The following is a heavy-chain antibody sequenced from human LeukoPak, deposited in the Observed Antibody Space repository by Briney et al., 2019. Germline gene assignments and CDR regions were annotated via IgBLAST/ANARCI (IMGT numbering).Heavy chain of an antibody. D-gene: IGHD2-15*01. J-gene: IGHJ6*02. CDR1: GGTFSSYA. Sequence: SVNDSCMASGGTFSSYAISWVRQAPGQGLEWMGGIIPIFGTANYAQKFQGRVTITADESTSTAYMELSSLRSEDTAVYYCATYCSGGSCYDYYDVMDVWGHGNTVTVSS. CDR3: ATYCSGGSCYDYYDVMDV. CDR2: IIPIFGTA. V-gene: IGHV1-69*13.